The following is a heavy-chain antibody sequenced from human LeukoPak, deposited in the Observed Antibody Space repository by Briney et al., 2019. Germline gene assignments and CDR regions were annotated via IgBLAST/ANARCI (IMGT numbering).Heavy chain of an antibody. CDR1: GFTFSSSD. D-gene: IGHD2/OR15-2a*01. J-gene: IGHJ4*02. CDR2: ISYDATNK. Sequence: RSGGSLRLSCAASGFTFSSSDMHWVRQAPGKGLEWVAVISYDATNKYYADSVKGRFTLSRDNSKNTLYLQTNTLRDEDTAVYRCAKASSNYFYYFEYWGQGTLVTVSS. V-gene: IGHV3-30*18. CDR3: AKASSNYFYYFEY.